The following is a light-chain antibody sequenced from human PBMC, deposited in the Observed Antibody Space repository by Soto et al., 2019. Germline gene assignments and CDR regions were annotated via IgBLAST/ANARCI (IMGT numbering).Light chain of an antibody. V-gene: IGKV3-11*01. CDR1: QSVSSY. J-gene: IGKJ3*01. CDR3: QQRSHWPPT. CDR2: DAS. Sequence: EIVLTQSPATLSLSPGERATLSCRASQSVSSYLAWYQQKPGQAPRLLIYDASNRATGIPARFSGSGSGTDFTLTISSLEPEEFAVYYCQQRSHWPPTFGPRTKVDIK.